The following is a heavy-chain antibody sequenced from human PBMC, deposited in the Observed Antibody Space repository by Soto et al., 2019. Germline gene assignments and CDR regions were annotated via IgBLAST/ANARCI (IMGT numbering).Heavy chain of an antibody. CDR1: GGSISSGDYY. CDR2: IYYSGST. J-gene: IGHJ4*02. CDR3: ARAVLPATAPFDY. Sequence: SETLSLTCTVSGGSISSGDYYWSWIRQPPGKGLEWIGYIYYSGSTYYNPSLKSRVTISVDTSKNQFSLKLSSVTAADTAVYYCARAVLPATAPFDYSGQGTLVTVSS. V-gene: IGHV4-30-4*02. D-gene: IGHD2-2*01.